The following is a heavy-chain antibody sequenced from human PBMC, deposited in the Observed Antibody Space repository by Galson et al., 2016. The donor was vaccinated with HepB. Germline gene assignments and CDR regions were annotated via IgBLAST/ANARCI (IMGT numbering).Heavy chain of an antibody. Sequence: SLRLSCAAPGFTVNTYGMSWVRQAPGKGLEWVSSISGSRDYADSVKGRFTISRDNLKNTLYLQMDSLRAEDTAVYYCAAVWFGRETIDCWGQGTLVTVSS. V-gene: IGHV3-23*01. CDR3: AAVWFGRETIDC. CDR2: ISGSR. CDR1: GFTVNTYG. J-gene: IGHJ4*02. D-gene: IGHD3-10*01.